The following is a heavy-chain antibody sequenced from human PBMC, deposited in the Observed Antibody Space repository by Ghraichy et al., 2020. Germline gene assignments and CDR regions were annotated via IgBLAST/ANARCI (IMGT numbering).Heavy chain of an antibody. J-gene: IGHJ3*02. D-gene: IGHD3-22*01. Sequence: TLSLTCAVSGGSISSSNWWSWVRQPPGKGLEWIGEIYHSGSTNYNPSLKSRVTISVDKSKNQFSLKLSSVTAADTAVYYCARVWGITMTPGEGAFDIWGQGTMVTVSS. CDR3: ARVWGITMTPGEGAFDI. CDR2: IYHSGST. V-gene: IGHV4-4*02. CDR1: GGSISSSNW.